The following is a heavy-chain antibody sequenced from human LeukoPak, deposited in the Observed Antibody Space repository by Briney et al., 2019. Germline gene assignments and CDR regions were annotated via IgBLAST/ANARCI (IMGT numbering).Heavy chain of an antibody. J-gene: IGHJ6*03. CDR3: ARGPSRAPDYGSFDYYYYYYMDV. D-gene: IGHD3-10*01. CDR2: INHSGST. CDR1: GGSFSGYY. V-gene: IGHV4-34*01. Sequence: SETLSLTCAVYGGSFSGYYWSWIRQPPGKGLEWMGEINHSGSTNYNPSLKSRVTISVDTSKNQFSLKLSSVTAADTAVYYCARGPSRAPDYGSFDYYYYYYMDVWGKGTTVTVSS.